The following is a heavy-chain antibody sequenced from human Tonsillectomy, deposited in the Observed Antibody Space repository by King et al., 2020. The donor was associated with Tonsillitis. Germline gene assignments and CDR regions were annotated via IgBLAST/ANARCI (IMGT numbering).Heavy chain of an antibody. CDR1: GFTFSSYV. D-gene: IGHD6-13*01. CDR2: ISRIGDNT. CDR3: AKEVGSSWELYGMAV. Sequence: VQLVESGGGLVQPGGSLRLSCAASGFTFSSYVMNWVRQAPGKGLEWVSTISRIGDNTFYADSVKGRFTISRDNSRNTLYLQMDSLRAEDSAVYYCAKEVGSSWELYGMAVWGQGTTVTVSS. V-gene: IGHV3-23*04. J-gene: IGHJ6*02.